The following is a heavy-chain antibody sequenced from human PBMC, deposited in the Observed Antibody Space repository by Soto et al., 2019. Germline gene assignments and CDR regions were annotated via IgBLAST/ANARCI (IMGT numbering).Heavy chain of an antibody. Sequence: SVKVSCKASGGTFSSYAISWVRQAPGQGLEWMGGIIPIFGTANYAQKFQGRVTITADESTSTAYMELSSLRSEDTAVYYCARGGYCGGDCYSSYWGQGTLVTVS. J-gene: IGHJ4*02. CDR1: GGTFSSYA. D-gene: IGHD2-21*02. CDR3: ARGGYCGGDCYSSY. CDR2: IIPIFGTA. V-gene: IGHV1-69*13.